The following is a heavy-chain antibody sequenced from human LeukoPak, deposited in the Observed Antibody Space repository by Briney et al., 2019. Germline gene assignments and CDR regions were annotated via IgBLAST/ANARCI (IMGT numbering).Heavy chain of an antibody. CDR3: ARGSYRTLYYDFWSGYYGESDY. D-gene: IGHD3-3*01. Sequence: GGSLRLSCAASGFTFSSYSMNWVRQAPGKGLEWVSPISSSSSYIYYADSVKGRFTISRDNAKNSLYLQMNSLRAEGTAVYYCARGSYRTLYYDFWSGYYGESDYWGQGTLVTVSS. CDR2: ISSSSSYI. CDR1: GFTFSSYS. J-gene: IGHJ4*02. V-gene: IGHV3-21*01.